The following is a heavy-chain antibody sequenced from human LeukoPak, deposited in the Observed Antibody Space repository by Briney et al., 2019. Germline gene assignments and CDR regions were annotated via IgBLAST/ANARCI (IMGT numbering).Heavy chain of an antibody. V-gene: IGHV3-7*01. D-gene: IGHD6-19*01. CDR1: GFTFSGYW. CDR2: IKEDGSEK. CDR3: ARDSSGNDY. Sequence: GGSLRLSCVASGFTFSGYWMSWVRQTPGKGLEWVANIKEDGSEKYYVDSVKGRFTISRDNAKNSLYLEMSNLRAEDTAVYYCARDSSGNDYWGQGTLVTVSS. J-gene: IGHJ4*02.